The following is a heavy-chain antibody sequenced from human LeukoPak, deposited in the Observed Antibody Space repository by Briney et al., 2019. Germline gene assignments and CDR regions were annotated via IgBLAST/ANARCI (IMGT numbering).Heavy chain of an antibody. CDR2: IKQDGSEK. CDR3: ARGGVDIVLYYFDY. D-gene: IGHD2-15*01. CDR1: GFTFSSYW. Sequence: GGSLRLSCAAAGFTFSSYWMSWVRQAPGKGLEWVANIKQDGSEKYYVDSVKGRFTISRDNAKNSLYLQMNSLRAEDTAVYYCARGGVDIVLYYFDYWGQGTLVTVSS. V-gene: IGHV3-7*03. J-gene: IGHJ4*02.